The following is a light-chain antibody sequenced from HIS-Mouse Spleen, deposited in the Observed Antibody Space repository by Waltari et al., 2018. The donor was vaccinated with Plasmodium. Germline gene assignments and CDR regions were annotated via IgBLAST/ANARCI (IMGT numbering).Light chain of an antibody. Sequence: SYELTQPSSVSVSPGQTARITCSGDVLAKKYARWFQLKPGQAPVLVLYKDSERPSGSPGRFSGSSSGTTVTWTISGAQVEDEADYYCYSAADNNLVFGGGTKLTVL. CDR2: KDS. V-gene: IGLV3-27*01. J-gene: IGLJ3*02. CDR3: YSAADNNLV. CDR1: VLAKKY.